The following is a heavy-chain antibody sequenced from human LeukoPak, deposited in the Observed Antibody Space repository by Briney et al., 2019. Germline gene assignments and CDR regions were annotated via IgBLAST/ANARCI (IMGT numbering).Heavy chain of an antibody. V-gene: IGHV3-23*01. CDR3: AKDRRVVVPAAIWYFDY. CDR1: GFTFSSYA. J-gene: IGHJ4*02. CDR2: ISGSGGST. Sequence: GGSLRLSCAASGFTFSSYAMSWARQAPGKGLEWVSAISGSGGSTYYADSVKGRFTISRDNSKNTLYLQMNSLRAEDTAVYYCAKDRRVVVPAAIWYFDYWGQGTLVTVSS. D-gene: IGHD2-2*01.